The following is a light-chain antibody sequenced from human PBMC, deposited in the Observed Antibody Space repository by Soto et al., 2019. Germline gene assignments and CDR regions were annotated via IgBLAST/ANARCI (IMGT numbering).Light chain of an antibody. J-gene: IGLJ3*02. CDR2: EVS. V-gene: IGLV2-14*01. Sequence: QSALTQPASVSGSPEQSITISCTGTSSDVGGYNYVSWYQQHPGKAPKLMIYEVSNRPSGVSNRFSGSKSGNTASLTISGLQAEDEADYNCSSYTSSSTSWVFGGGTKLTVL. CDR1: SSDVGGYNY. CDR3: SSYTSSSTSWV.